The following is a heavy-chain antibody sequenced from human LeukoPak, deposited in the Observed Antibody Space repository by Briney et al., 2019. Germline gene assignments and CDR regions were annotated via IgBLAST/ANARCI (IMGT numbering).Heavy chain of an antibody. CDR3: SRIKDILTGYGAFDI. CDR1: GYSFTSHW. Sequence: GESLKISCKGSGYSFTSHWIGWVRQMPGKGLEWMGIIYPGDSDTRYSPSFQGQVTISADKSISTAYLQWSSLKASDTAMYYCSRIKDILTGYGAFDIWGQGTMVTVSS. J-gene: IGHJ3*02. CDR2: IYPGDSDT. D-gene: IGHD3-9*01. V-gene: IGHV5-51*01.